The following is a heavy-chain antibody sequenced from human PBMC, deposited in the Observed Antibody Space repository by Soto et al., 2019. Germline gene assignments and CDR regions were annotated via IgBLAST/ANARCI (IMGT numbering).Heavy chain of an antibody. V-gene: IGHV4-39*01. CDR2: FYFSGST. CDR3: GRRSRDDLGHGRSGFPDS. CDR1: GGSISSRLYY. Sequence: SETLSLTCTVFGGSISSRLYYWDWIRQPPGKGHGWIGNFYFSGSTYYNPSLRSRVSISVDTSNNQFSLVLSPVTAADTAVYFCGRRSRDDLGHGRSGFPDSWGPGTLVTVSS. D-gene: IGHD3-10*01. J-gene: IGHJ4*02.